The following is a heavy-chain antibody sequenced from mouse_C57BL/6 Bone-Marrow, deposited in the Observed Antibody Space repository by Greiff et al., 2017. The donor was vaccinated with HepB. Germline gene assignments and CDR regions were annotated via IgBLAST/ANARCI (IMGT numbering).Heavy chain of an antibody. V-gene: IGHV5-12*01. CDR2: ISNGGGST. J-gene: IGHJ4*01. Sequence: EVQGVESGGGLVQPGGSLKLSCAASGFTFSDYYMYWVRQTPEKRLEWVAYISNGGGSTYYPDTVKGRFTISRDNAKNTLYLQMSRLKSEDTAMYYCARQPGTFYAMDYGGQGTSVTVSS. CDR3: ARQPGTFYAMDY. CDR1: GFTFSDYY. D-gene: IGHD3-3*01.